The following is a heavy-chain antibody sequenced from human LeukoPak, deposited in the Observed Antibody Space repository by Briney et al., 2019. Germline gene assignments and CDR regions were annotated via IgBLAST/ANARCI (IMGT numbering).Heavy chain of an antibody. D-gene: IGHD6-13*01. CDR1: GFTFSSYG. CDR3: AKDGKQQLVLRSSADFDY. Sequence: GGSLRLSCAASGFTFSSYGMHWVRQAPGKGLEWVSVIYSGGSTNYADSVKGRFTISRDNSKNTLYLQMNSLRAEDTAVYYCAKDGKQQLVLRSSADFDYWGQGTLVTVSS. V-gene: IGHV3-NL1*01. J-gene: IGHJ4*02. CDR2: IYSGGST.